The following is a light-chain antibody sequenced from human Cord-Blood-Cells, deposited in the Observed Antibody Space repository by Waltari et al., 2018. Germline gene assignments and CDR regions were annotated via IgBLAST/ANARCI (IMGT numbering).Light chain of an antibody. CDR1: QVISNY. J-gene: IGKJ1*01. CDR3: QKYNSARWT. Sequence: DIQMTQSPSSLSASVGDRVTITCRASQVISNYLAWYQQKPGKVPKLLIYAASTLQSGVPSRFSGSGSGTDFTLTISSLQPEDVATYYCQKYNSARWTFGQGTKVEIK. V-gene: IGKV1-27*01. CDR2: AAS.